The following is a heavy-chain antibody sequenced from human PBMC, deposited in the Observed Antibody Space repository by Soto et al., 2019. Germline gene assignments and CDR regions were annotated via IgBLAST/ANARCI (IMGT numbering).Heavy chain of an antibody. CDR3: EKAGPYSNSPFDY. J-gene: IGHJ4*02. Sequence: GGSLRLSCGASGFTFSSCWMHWVRLAPGKGPVCVSRTSPAGSSTYYSDSVKGRFTISIHNSENPLYLHMNSLRADDKAVYYCEKAGPYSNSPFDYRSQRILVTVSS. CDR1: GFTFSSCW. CDR2: TSPAGSST. D-gene: IGHD4-4*01. V-gene: IGHV3-74*01.